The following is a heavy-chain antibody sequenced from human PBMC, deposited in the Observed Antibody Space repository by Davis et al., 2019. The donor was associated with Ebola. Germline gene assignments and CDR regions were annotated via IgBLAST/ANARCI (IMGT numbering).Heavy chain of an antibody. J-gene: IGHJ3*02. D-gene: IGHD3-16*01. CDR1: GYTFTSYY. V-gene: IGHV1-8*02. Sequence: AASVKVSCKASGYTFTSYYIHWVRQAPGQGLEWMGWMNPNSGNTGYAQKFQGRVTMTRSTSISTAYMELSSLRSEDTAVYYCARSTWGRGAFDIWGQGTMVTVSS. CDR2: MNPNSGNT. CDR3: ARSTWGRGAFDI.